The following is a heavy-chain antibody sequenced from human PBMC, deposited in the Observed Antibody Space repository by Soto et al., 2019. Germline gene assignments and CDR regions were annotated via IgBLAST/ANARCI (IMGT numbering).Heavy chain of an antibody. CDR2: ISPIFGTA. CDR1: GGTFSSYA. D-gene: IGHD6-19*01. J-gene: IGHJ5*02. V-gene: IGHV1-69*01. CDR3: ARAPRIAVAPFDP. Sequence: QVQLVQSGAEVKKPGSSVKVSCKASGGTFSSYAISWVRQAPGQGLEWMGGISPIFGTANYAQKFQGRVTITADESTSTAYMELSSLRSEETAVYYCARAPRIAVAPFDPGGQGTLVTVSS.